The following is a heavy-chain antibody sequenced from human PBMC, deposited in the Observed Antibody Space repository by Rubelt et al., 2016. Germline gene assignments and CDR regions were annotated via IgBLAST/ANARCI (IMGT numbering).Heavy chain of an antibody. D-gene: IGHD6-13*01. Sequence: QVQLQQWGAGLLKPSETLSLTCAVYGGSFTDYYWTWIRQPPGKGLEWIGEINHSGSTNYNSSLKSRATISVDTSKSQFSLRLTVWTAADTALYYCTGGGSSSHFPYFDYWGQESLVTVSS. J-gene: IGHJ4*02. V-gene: IGHV4-34*01. CDR2: INHSGST. CDR3: TGGGSSSHFPYFDY. CDR1: GGSFTDYY.